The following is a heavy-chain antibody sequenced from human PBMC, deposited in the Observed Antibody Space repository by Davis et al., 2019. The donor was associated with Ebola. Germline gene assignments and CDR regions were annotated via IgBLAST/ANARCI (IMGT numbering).Heavy chain of an antibody. CDR3: ARALGSVATPDY. CDR1: GVSITSSY. D-gene: IGHD4-23*01. Sequence: MPSETLSLTCTVSGVSITSSYWTWIRQPPGKGLEWIGYIYYSGVTAYNPSLKSRVTISVDTSKNQFSLKLSSVTAADTAIYYCARALGSVATPDYWGQGTLVTGSS. CDR2: IYYSGVT. J-gene: IGHJ4*02. V-gene: IGHV4-59*01.